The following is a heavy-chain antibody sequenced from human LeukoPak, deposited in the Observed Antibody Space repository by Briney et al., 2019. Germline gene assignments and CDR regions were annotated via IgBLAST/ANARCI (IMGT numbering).Heavy chain of an antibody. D-gene: IGHD3-10*01. CDR1: GFTFGSYW. CDR3: ARVVSTMVRGVNDY. Sequence: PGGSLRLSCAASGFTFGSYWMHWVRQAPGKGLVWVSRINSDGSSTNYADSVKGRFTISRDNAKNTLYLQMSSLRAEDTAVYYCARVVSTMVRGVNDYWGQGTLVTVSS. V-gene: IGHV3-74*01. J-gene: IGHJ4*02. CDR2: INSDGSST.